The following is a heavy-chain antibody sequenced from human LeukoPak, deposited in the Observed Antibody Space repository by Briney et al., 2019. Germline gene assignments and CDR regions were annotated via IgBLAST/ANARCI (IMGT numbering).Heavy chain of an antibody. V-gene: IGHV3-30-3*01. CDR1: GFTFSSYA. CDR3: AREGAAAAHFDY. J-gene: IGHJ4*02. CDR2: ISYDGSNK. Sequence: PGRSLRLSCAASGFTFSSYAMHWVRQAPGKGLEWVAVISYDGSNKYYADSVKGRFTISRDNSKNTLYLQMNSLRAEDTAVYYCAREGAAAAHFDYWGQGTLVTVSS. D-gene: IGHD6-13*01.